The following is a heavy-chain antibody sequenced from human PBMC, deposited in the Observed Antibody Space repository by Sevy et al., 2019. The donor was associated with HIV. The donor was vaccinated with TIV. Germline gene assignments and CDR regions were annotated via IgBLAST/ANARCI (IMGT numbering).Heavy chain of an antibody. V-gene: IGHV5-51*01. CDR1: GYSFTSYW. J-gene: IGHJ4*02. D-gene: IGHD7-27*01. CDR3: ARQRSAGDLSRNFFDY. CDR2: IYPGDSDT. Sequence: GESLKISCKGSGYSFTSYWIGWVRQMPGKGLEWMGIIYPGDSDTRYSPSFQGQVTISADKSISTAYLQWSSLKASDIAMYYCARQRSAGDLSRNFFDYWGQGTLVTVSS.